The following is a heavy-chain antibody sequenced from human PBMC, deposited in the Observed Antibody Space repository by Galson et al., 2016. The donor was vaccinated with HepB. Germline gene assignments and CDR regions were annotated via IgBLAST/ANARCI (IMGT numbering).Heavy chain of an antibody. J-gene: IGHJ6*02. Sequence: PALVKPTQTLTLTCTFSGFSLSASGMSVTWIRQPPGKTLEWLAMIDWDDDTYYSTSLKSRLTISKDTSKDQVFLIMTNVDTVDTATYYCARIKMIRGVDVHYQFYGMDVWGHGTTVTVSS. V-gene: IGHV2-70*01. CDR2: IDWDDDT. D-gene: IGHD3-10*01. CDR1: GFSLSASGMS. CDR3: ARIKMIRGVDVHYQFYGMDV.